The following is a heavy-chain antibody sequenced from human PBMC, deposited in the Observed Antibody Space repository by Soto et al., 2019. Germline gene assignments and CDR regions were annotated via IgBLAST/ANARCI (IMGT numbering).Heavy chain of an antibody. J-gene: IGHJ5*02. V-gene: IGHV1-18*01. D-gene: IGHD6-13*01. CDR2: ISAYNGNT. Sequence: ASVKVSCKASGYTFTSYGISWVRQAPGQGLEWMGWISAYNGNTNYAQKLQGRVTMTTDTSTSTAYMELRSLRSDDTAVYYCARVRVAAAGQNNWFDPWGQGTLVTVSS. CDR3: ARVRVAAAGQNNWFDP. CDR1: GYTFTSYG.